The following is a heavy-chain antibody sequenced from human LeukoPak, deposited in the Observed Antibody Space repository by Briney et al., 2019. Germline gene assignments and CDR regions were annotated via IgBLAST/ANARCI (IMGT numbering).Heavy chain of an antibody. D-gene: IGHD2-2*01. V-gene: IGHV3-48*02. J-gene: IGHJ6*03. Sequence: PGGSLRLSCAASGFTFSSYSMNWVRQAPGKGLEWVSYISSSSSTIYYADSVKGRFTISRDNAKNSLYLQMNSLRDEDTAVYYCARDRDIVVVPAAPSMDVWGKGTTVTVSS. CDR3: ARDRDIVVVPAAPSMDV. CDR2: ISSSSSTI. CDR1: GFTFSSYS.